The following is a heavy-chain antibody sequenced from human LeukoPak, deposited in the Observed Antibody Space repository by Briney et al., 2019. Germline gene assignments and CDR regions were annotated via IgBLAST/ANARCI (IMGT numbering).Heavy chain of an antibody. CDR2: IYYSGST. V-gene: IGHV4-39*07. J-gene: IGHJ4*02. Sequence: SETLSLTCTVSGGSISSSSYYWGWIRQPPGKGLEWIGSIYYSGSTYYNPSLKSRVTISVDTSENQFSLKLSSVTAADTAVYYCARAPPWYVGVNYFDYWGQGTLVTVSS. D-gene: IGHD3-16*01. CDR1: GGSISSSSYY. CDR3: ARAPPWYVGVNYFDY.